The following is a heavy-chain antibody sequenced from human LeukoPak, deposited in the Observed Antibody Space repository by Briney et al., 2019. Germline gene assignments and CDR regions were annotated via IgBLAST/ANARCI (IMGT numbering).Heavy chain of an antibody. Sequence: QPGGSLRLSCAASGFTFAGYAMTWVRQAPGKGLEWVSYISSSSSTIYYADSVKGRFTISRDNAKNSLYLQMNSLRDEDTAVYYCARVYYYDSSGYHNDAFDIWGQGTMVTVSS. J-gene: IGHJ3*02. CDR1: GFTFAGYA. CDR3: ARVYYYDSSGYHNDAFDI. D-gene: IGHD3-22*01. V-gene: IGHV3-48*02. CDR2: ISSSSSTI.